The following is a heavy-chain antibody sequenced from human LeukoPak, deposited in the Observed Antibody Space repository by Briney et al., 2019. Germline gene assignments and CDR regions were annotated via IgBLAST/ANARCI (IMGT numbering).Heavy chain of an antibody. CDR3: ARPCYDGSGSYAL. CDR1: GFTFSGYW. D-gene: IGHD3-22*01. Sequence: GGSLRLSCAASGFTFSGYWMHWVRQAPGKGLVWVSRINSDGSGTTYADSVKGRFTISRDNSKNTLYLQMNSLRAEDTAVYYCARPCYDGSGSYALWGQGTLVTVSS. CDR2: INSDGSGT. J-gene: IGHJ4*02. V-gene: IGHV3-74*01.